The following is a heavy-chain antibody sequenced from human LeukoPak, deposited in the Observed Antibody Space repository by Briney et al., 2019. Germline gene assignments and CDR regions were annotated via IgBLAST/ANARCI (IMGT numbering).Heavy chain of an antibody. V-gene: IGHV3-30*04. CDR3: ARDPYSGSYGNYYYYFMDV. CDR1: GFTFSNYA. CDR2: ISHDGSNK. D-gene: IGHD1-26*01. J-gene: IGHJ6*03. Sequence: GGSLRLSCAASGFTFSNYAIHWVRQAPGKGLEWVAVISHDGSNKYYADSVKGRFTISRDNSKNTLYLQMNSLRTEDTAVYYCARDPYSGSYGNYYYYFMDVWGKGTTVTISS.